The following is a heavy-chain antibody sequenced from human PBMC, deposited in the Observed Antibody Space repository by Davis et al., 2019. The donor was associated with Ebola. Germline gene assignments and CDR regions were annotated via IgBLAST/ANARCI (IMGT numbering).Heavy chain of an antibody. D-gene: IGHD2-2*01. Sequence: GALRLSCAASGFTFSSYGMHWVRQAPGKGLEWVAVISYDGSNKYYADSVKGRFTISRDDSKNTLYLQMNSLKTEDTAVYYCITVKYQLLTDRNWFDPWGQGTLVTVSS. J-gene: IGHJ5*02. CDR1: GFTFSSYG. CDR3: ITVKYQLLTDRNWFDP. V-gene: IGHV3-30*03. CDR2: ISYDGSNK.